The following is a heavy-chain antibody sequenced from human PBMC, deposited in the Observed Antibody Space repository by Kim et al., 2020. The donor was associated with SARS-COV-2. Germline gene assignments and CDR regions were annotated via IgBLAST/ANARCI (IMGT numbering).Heavy chain of an antibody. CDR1: SASISPYY. J-gene: IGHJ4*02. CDR2: IYYAGIT. Sequence: SETLSLTCSVSSASISPYYWSWIRQPPGKGLEWIGSIYYAGITKYNPSLNSRVTIAVDTSKKQFSLRLSSVTTADRAVFYCARAWEVLDYWGRGTRATVS. V-gene: IGHV4-59*12. D-gene: IGHD1-26*01. CDR3: ARAWEVLDY.